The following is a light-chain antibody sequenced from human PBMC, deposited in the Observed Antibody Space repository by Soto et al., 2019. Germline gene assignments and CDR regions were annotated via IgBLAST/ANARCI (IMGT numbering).Light chain of an antibody. CDR1: QSVSSY. CDR2: DAS. CDR3: QQRSKGPPIT. V-gene: IGKV3-11*01. Sequence: EIVLTQSPVTLSLSPGERATLSCRASQSVSSYLAWYQQKPGQAPRLLIYDASNRATGIPARFSGGGSGTDFTPTIDNLEPEDFAIYYCQQRSKGPPITFGQGTRLEIK. J-gene: IGKJ5*01.